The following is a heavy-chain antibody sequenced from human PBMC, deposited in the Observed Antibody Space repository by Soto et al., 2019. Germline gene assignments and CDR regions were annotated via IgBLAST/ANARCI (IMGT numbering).Heavy chain of an antibody. Sequence: RLEWMGWINAGNGTTKYPQKFQGRVTITRDTSASTAYMELSSLRSEDTAVYYCARGWQLKRAYYYSGMDVWGQGTTVTVSS. D-gene: IGHD6-6*01. CDR3: ARGWQLKRAYYYSGMDV. V-gene: IGHV1-3*01. J-gene: IGHJ6*02. CDR2: INAGNGTT.